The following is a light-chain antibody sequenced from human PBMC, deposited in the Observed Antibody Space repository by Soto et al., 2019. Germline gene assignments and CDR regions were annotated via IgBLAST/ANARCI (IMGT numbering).Light chain of an antibody. J-gene: IGKJ2*01. V-gene: IGKV3-15*01. CDR2: GAS. Sequence: EIVMTQSPATLSVSPGERATLSCRASQSVSNNLAWYQQKPGQTPRLLIYGASTRATGIPVRFSGSGSGTEFTLTISSLQPEDFAVYYCQQYNNWPPVTFGQGTKLEIK. CDR1: QSVSNN. CDR3: QQYNNWPPVT.